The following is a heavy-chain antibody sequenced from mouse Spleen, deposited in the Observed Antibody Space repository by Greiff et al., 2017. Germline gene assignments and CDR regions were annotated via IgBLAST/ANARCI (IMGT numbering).Heavy chain of an antibody. V-gene: IGHV1-82*01. D-gene: IGHD1-1*01. CDR3: ANEIYNYDSSFDY. CDR1: GYAFSSSW. Sequence: VQLQQPGPELVKPGASVKISCKASGYAFSSSWMNWVKQRPGRGLEWIGRIYPGGGDTNYNGKFKGKATLTADKSSSTAYMQLSSLTSEDSAVYFCANEIYNYDSSFDYWGQGTTLTVSS. CDR2: IYPGGGDT. J-gene: IGHJ2*01.